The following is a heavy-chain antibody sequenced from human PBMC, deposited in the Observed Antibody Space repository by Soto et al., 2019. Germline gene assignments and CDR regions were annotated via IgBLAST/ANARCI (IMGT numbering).Heavy chain of an antibody. J-gene: IGHJ6*02. Sequence: QEQLVQSGAEVKKPGASVKVSCKASGYTFTEYYIHWVRQVPGRGLEWMGWTSPNSGRTKSAQKFPGXVXMXXATSIATGYMELTGLKSDDTAIYFCARRLGAAGDYFYGLDVWGQGTAVIVSS. CDR2: TSPNSGRT. CDR1: GYTFTEYY. CDR3: ARRLGAAGDYFYGLDV. V-gene: IGHV1-2*02. D-gene: IGHD6-25*01.